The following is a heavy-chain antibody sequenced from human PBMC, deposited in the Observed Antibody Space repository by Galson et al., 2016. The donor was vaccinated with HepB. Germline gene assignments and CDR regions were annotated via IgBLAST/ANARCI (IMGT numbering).Heavy chain of an antibody. J-gene: IGHJ4*02. Sequence: SETLSLTCAVSGGPISNYWSWVRQPPGKGLEWIGEIHQSGSTKYNPSLKSRVSISVDKSKHQFALRLSSVTAADTAVYYCVRNGGGFYDDSGHSFDYWGQGTLVTVSS. CDR1: GGPISNY. D-gene: IGHD3-22*01. CDR2: IHQSGST. V-gene: IGHV4-4*02. CDR3: VRNGGGFYDDSGHSFDY.